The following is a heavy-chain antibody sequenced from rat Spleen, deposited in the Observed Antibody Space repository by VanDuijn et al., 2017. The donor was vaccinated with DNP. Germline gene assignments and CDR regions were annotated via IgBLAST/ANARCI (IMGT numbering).Heavy chain of an antibody. J-gene: IGHJ2*01. Sequence: EVKLVESGGGLVQPGRSLKLSCAASGFNFNDYWMAWVRQAPGKGLEWIGEINKDSRTINYTPSLKDKFAISRDNAQNTLYLQMSKLGSEDTAIYYCVREKYGVDYWGQGVMVTVSS. V-gene: IGHV4-2*01. D-gene: IGHD4-3*01. CDR1: GFNFNDYW. CDR3: VREKYGVDY. CDR2: INKDSRTI.